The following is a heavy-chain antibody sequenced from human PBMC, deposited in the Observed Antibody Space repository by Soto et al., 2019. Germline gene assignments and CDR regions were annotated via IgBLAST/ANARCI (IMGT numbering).Heavy chain of an antibody. J-gene: IGHJ5*02. CDR2: IYHSGST. CDR3: ARDHHYYDSSGYNWFDP. V-gene: IGHV4-59*01. Sequence: SETLSLTCTVSGGSTSNYYWSWIRQPPGKGLEWIGYIYHSGSTNYNPSLKSRVTISIDTSKNQFSLKLSSVTTADTAVYYCARDHHYYDSSGYNWFDPWGQGTLVTV. CDR1: GGSTSNYY. D-gene: IGHD3-22*01.